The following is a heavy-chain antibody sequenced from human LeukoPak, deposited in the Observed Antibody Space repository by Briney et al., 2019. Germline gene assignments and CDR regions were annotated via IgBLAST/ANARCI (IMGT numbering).Heavy chain of an antibody. D-gene: IGHD6-19*01. CDR3: ARDSRGWYLSYMDV. J-gene: IGHJ6*03. CDR1: GFTFSSYG. CDR2: IWYDGSNK. Sequence: PGGSLRLSCAASGFTFSSYGMHWVRQAPGKGVEWVAVIWYDGSNKYYADSVKGRFTISRDNSKNTLYLQMNSLRPEHTAVYYCARDSRGWYLSYMDVWGKGTTVTVSS. V-gene: IGHV3-33*01.